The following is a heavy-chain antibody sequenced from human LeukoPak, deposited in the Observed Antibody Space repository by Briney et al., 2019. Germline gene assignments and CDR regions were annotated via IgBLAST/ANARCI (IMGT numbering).Heavy chain of an antibody. V-gene: IGHV1-69*05. Sequence: SVKVSCKASGGTFSSYAISWVRQAPGQGLEWMGRIIPIFGTANYAQRFQGRVTITTDESTSTAYMELSSLRSEDTAVYYCARGGYSYGYVGGFDPWGQGTLVTVSS. CDR1: GGTFSSYA. CDR2: IIPIFGTA. D-gene: IGHD5-18*01. J-gene: IGHJ5*02. CDR3: ARGGYSYGYVGGFDP.